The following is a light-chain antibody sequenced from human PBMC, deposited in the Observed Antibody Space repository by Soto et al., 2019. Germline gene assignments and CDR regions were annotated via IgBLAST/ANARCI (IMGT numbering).Light chain of an antibody. Sequence: IQMTKSPATLSAYLGDRVTITCRASQRISSWLSWYQQKPGKAPKLLIYDASSLESGAPSRFSGSASGTEFTLAISGLQPEDFATYYCLQHYSYPRTFGQGTKVDIK. J-gene: IGKJ1*01. V-gene: IGKV1-5*01. CDR1: QRISSW. CDR2: DAS. CDR3: LQHYSYPRT.